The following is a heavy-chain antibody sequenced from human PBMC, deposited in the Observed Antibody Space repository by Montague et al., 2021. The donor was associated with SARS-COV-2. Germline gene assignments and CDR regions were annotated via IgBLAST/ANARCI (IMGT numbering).Heavy chain of an antibody. CDR2: IDWDDDK. CDR1: GFSLSTSGMC. Sequence: PALAKPTQTLTLTCTFSGFSLSTSGMCVSWIRQPPGKALEWLAVIDWDDDKSYSTSLKTRLTISKDTSKNQVILTMTNMDPVDTATYYCARMPDQVWLDYWGQGILVTVSS. CDR3: ARMPDQVWLDY. D-gene: IGHD5-18*01. J-gene: IGHJ4*02. V-gene: IGHV2-70*01.